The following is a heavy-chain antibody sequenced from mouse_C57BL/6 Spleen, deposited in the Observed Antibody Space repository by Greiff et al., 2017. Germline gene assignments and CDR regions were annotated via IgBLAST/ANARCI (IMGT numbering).Heavy chain of an antibody. J-gene: IGHJ2*01. D-gene: IGHD2-4*01. CDR3: AIVDYDDFDY. V-gene: IGHV1-74*01. Sequence: QVQLQQPGPELVKPGASVKVSCKASGYTFTSYWMHWVKQRPGQGLEWIGRIYPSDSDTNYNQKFKGKATLTVDKSSSTAYMRLSSLASEDSAVYYCAIVDYDDFDYWGQGTTLTVSS. CDR1: GYTFTSYW. CDR2: IYPSDSDT.